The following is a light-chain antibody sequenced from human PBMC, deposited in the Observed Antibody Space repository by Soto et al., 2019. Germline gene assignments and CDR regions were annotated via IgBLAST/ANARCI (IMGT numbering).Light chain of an antibody. CDR1: SSDVGGYNF. V-gene: IGLV2-14*01. CDR3: TSYTSSVYV. Sequence: QSALTQPASVSGSPGQSITISCTRTSSDVGGYNFVSWYQQHPGKAPKLMIYDVSNRPSGVSNRFSAPKSGDTASLTISGLQAEDEADYYCTSYTSSVYVFGTGTKLTVL. J-gene: IGLJ1*01. CDR2: DVS.